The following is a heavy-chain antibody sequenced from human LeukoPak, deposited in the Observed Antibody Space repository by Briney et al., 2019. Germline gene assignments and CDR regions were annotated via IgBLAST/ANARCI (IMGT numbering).Heavy chain of an antibody. Sequence: GGSLRLSCAASGFTFSSYGMHWVRQAPGKGLEWVAVISYDGSNKYYADSVKGRFTISRDNSRNTLYLQMNSPRAEDTAVYYCAKGRYSSSWTPRYGMDVWGQGTTVTVSS. CDR2: ISYDGSNK. CDR1: GFTFSSYG. J-gene: IGHJ6*02. V-gene: IGHV3-30*18. CDR3: AKGRYSSSWTPRYGMDV. D-gene: IGHD6-13*01.